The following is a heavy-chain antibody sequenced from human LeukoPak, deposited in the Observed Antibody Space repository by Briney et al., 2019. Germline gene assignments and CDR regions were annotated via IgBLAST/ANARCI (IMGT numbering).Heavy chain of an antibody. CDR1: GFTFSSYA. CDR3: ARVKKGSSWYYD. V-gene: IGHV3-30-3*01. Sequence: GGSLRLSCAASGFTFSSYAMHWVRQAPGKGLEWVAVISYDGSNKYYADSVKGRFTISRDNAKNSLYLQMNSLRAEDTAVYYCARVKKGSSWYYDWGQGTLVTVSS. CDR2: ISYDGSNK. J-gene: IGHJ4*02. D-gene: IGHD6-13*01.